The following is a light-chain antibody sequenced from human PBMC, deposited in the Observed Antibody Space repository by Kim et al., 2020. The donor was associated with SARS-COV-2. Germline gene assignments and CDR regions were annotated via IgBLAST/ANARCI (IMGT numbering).Light chain of an antibody. CDR1: SSDVGAYNY. V-gene: IGLV2-8*01. J-gene: IGLJ2*01. CDR2: DVS. CDR3: SSYAGSDNLV. Sequence: QSALTQPPSASGSLGQSVTISCTGTSSDVGAYNYVSWYQQNPGKAPKLLIYDVSKRPSGVPDRFSGSKSGNTASLTVSGLQAEDEANYYCSSYAGSDNLVFGGGTKVTVL.